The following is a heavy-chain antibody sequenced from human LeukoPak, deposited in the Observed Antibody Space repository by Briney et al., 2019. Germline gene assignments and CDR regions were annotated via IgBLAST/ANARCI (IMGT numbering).Heavy chain of an antibody. V-gene: IGHV3-21*01. CDR2: ISSSTSYI. CDR3: ARAGGSTVSHSDY. Sequence: SPGGSLRLSCAASGFTFSSYSMNWIRQAPGKGLEWVSSISSSTSYIYYADSVKGRFTISKDNAKNSLYLQMNSLRAEDTAVYYCARAGGSTVSHSDYWGQGTLVTVSS. CDR1: GFTFSSYS. D-gene: IGHD4-17*01. J-gene: IGHJ4*02.